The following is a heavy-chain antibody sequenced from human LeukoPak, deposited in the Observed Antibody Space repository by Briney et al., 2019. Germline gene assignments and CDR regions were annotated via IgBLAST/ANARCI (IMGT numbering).Heavy chain of an antibody. CDR2: ISHTGST. J-gene: IGHJ4*02. Sequence: PSETLSLTCDVSGDSISSNKWWSWVRQSPGEGLEWIGEISHTGSTNYNPSPKSRVTISVDKTKNQFSLNLSSVTAADTAVYYCARRDIYAGTDYYYLSFDYWGQGTLVTVSS. CDR3: ARRDIYAGTDYYYLSFDY. CDR1: GDSISSNKW. D-gene: IGHD3-22*01. V-gene: IGHV4-4*02.